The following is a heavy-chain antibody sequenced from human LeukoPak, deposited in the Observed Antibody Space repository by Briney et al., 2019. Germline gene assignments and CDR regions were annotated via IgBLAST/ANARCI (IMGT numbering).Heavy chain of an antibody. J-gene: IGHJ5*02. CDR1: GYTFTGYY. CDR3: ARGQRIAVAGTPADP. CDR2: INPNSGGT. D-gene: IGHD6-19*01. V-gene: IGHV1-2*02. Sequence: ASVKVSCKASGYTFTGYYMHWVRPAPGQGREWVGWINPNSGGTNYAQKFQGRVTMTRDTSISTAYMELSRLKSDGTAVYYCARGQRIAVAGTPADPWGQGTLVTVSS.